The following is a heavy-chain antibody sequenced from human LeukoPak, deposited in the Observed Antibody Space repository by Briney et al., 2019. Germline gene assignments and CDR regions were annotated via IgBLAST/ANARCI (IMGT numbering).Heavy chain of an antibody. D-gene: IGHD3-10*01. V-gene: IGHV1-2*02. CDR1: GYTFTGYY. CDR2: INPNSGGT. J-gene: IGHJ6*02. CDR3: ARDRFPMVRGVDYYYGMDV. Sequence: ASVKASCKASGYTFTGYYMHWVRQAPGQGLEWMGWINPNSGGTNYAQKFQGRVTMTRDTSISTAYMELSRLRSDDTAVYYCARDRFPMVRGVDYYYGMDVWGQGTTVTVSS.